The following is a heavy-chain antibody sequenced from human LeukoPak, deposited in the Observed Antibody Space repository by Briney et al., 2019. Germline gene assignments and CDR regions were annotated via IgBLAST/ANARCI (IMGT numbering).Heavy chain of an antibody. CDR3: ARGTHWFDP. Sequence: SETLSLTCAVYGGSFSGYYWYWIRQPPGKGLEWIGEINHSGSTNYNPSLKSRVTISVDTSENQFSLRLRSVTAADTAVYYCARGTHWFDPWGQGTLVTVSS. J-gene: IGHJ5*02. D-gene: IGHD2-15*01. V-gene: IGHV4-34*01. CDR1: GGSFSGYY. CDR2: INHSGST.